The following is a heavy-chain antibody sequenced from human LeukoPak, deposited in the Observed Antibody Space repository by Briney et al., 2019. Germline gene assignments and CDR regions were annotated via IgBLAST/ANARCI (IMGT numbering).Heavy chain of an antibody. CDR2: IYFNGNT. J-gene: IGHJ4*02. V-gene: IGHV4-39*07. Sequence: SETLSLTCTVSGDSIRSSTYYWGWIRQPPGKGLEWIGSIYFNGNTYFNPSLKSRVTISVDTSKNQFSLKLSSVTAADTAVYYCARVRRDYYDSSGYHVAWGQGTLVTVSS. CDR1: GDSIRSSTYY. CDR3: ARVRRDYYDSSGYHVA. D-gene: IGHD3-22*01.